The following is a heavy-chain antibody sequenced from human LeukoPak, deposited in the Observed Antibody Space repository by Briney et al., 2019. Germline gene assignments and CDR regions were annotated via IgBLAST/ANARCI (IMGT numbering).Heavy chain of an antibody. Sequence: PGGSLRLSCAASVFSVSSNCMSWVRQAPGKGLEWVAIISYDGSDKYYADSVKGRFTISRDNSKNTLYLLMNSLRAEDTAVYYCAKDSLRYFDWLGWFDPWGQGTLVTVSS. D-gene: IGHD3-9*01. CDR2: ISYDGSDK. J-gene: IGHJ5*02. V-gene: IGHV3-30*18. CDR1: VFSVSSNC. CDR3: AKDSLRYFDWLGWFDP.